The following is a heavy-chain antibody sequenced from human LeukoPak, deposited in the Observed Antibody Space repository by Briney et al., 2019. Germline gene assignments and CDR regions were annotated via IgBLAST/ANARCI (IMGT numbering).Heavy chain of an antibody. D-gene: IGHD6-19*01. CDR1: GFTFSSYW. CDR3: XRXAGYSSGGPFDP. CDR2: IKQDGSEK. Sequence: GGSLRLSCAASGFTFSSYWMSWVRQAPGKGLEWVANIKQDGSEKYYVDSVKGRFTIAKDNTKNSLYLQMNSLRAEETSMDYXXRXAGYSSGGPFDPCGQGSLVTVSS. V-gene: IGHV3-7*01. J-gene: IGHJ5*02.